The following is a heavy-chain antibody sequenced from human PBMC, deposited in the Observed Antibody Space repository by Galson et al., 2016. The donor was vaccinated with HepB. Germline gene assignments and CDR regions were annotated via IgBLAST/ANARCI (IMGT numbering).Heavy chain of an antibody. D-gene: IGHD5-18*01. CDR2: IFHSGST. CDR3: ARQGPIGYCYGR. CDR1: GDSITSGTW. J-gene: IGHJ4*02. V-gene: IGHV4-4*02. Sequence: SETLSLTCNVSGDSITSGTWWTWVRQPPGKGLEWIGEIFHSGSTKYNPSLERRVTISVDKSRNQVSLHLDSVTAADTAGYYCARQGPIGYCYGRRGQGTLATVSS.